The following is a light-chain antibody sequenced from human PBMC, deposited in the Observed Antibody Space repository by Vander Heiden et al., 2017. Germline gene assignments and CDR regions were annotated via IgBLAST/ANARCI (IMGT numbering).Light chain of an antibody. CDR2: LGS. CDR3: MQALQTPLT. V-gene: IGKV2-28*01. Sequence: DIVMTQSPLSLPVTPGEPASISCRSSQSLLHSNGYNYLDWYLQKPGQSPQLLIYLGSNRASGVPDRFSDSGSGTDFTLKISRVEAEDVGVYYCMQALQTPLTFGPGTKVEIK. CDR1: QSLLHSNGYNY. J-gene: IGKJ3*01.